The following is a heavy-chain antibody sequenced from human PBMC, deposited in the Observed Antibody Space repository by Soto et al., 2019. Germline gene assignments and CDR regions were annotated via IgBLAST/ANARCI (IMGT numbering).Heavy chain of an antibody. CDR1: GFTFSSYA. D-gene: IGHD3-22*01. V-gene: IGHV3-30-3*01. CDR3: ARDPGITMIVVVPGAFDI. J-gene: IGHJ3*02. Sequence: GGSLRLSCAASGFTFSSYAMHWVRQAPGKGLEWVAVISYDGSNKYYADSVKGRFTISRDNSKNTLYLQMNSLRAEDTAVCYCARDPGITMIVVVPGAFDIWGQGTMVTVSS. CDR2: ISYDGSNK.